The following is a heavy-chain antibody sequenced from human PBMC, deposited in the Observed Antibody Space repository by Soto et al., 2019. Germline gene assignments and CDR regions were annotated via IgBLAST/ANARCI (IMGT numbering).Heavy chain of an antibody. J-gene: IGHJ4*02. Sequence: QVPLVQSGAEVKKPGASVKISCKASGYTFTRYTMNWVRQAPGQRLEWMGWINPDSDNTGYAQKFQGRVTMTRNTSISTAYMELSSLRSEDTAVYYCARGGGWDDFDYWGQGTLVTVSS. CDR2: INPDSDNT. V-gene: IGHV1-8*01. D-gene: IGHD6-19*01. CDR3: ARGGGWDDFDY. CDR1: GYTFTRYT.